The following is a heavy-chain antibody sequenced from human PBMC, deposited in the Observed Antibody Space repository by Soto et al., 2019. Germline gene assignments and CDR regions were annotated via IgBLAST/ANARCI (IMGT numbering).Heavy chain of an antibody. CDR3: ARGSAGSNYDSYYYYYYGMDV. V-gene: IGHV1-69*13. CDR1: GGTFSSYA. J-gene: IGHJ6*02. CDR2: IIPIFGTT. D-gene: IGHD4-4*01. Sequence: SVKVSCKASGGTFSSYAISWVRQAPGQGLEWMGGIIPIFGTTNYAQKFQGRVTITADESTSTAYMELSSLRSEDTAVYYCARGSAGSNYDSYYYYYYGMDVWGQGTTVTVSS.